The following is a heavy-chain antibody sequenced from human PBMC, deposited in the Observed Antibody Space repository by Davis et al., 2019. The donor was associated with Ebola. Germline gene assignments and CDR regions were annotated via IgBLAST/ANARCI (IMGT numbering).Heavy chain of an antibody. D-gene: IGHD6-13*01. CDR1: GGSFSGYY. V-gene: IGHV4-34*01. CDR2: INHSGST. J-gene: IGHJ4*02. Sequence: MPSETLSLTCAVYGGSFSGYYWSWIRQPPGKGLEWIGEINHSGSTNYNPSLKSRVTISVDKSKNQFSLKLSSVTAADTAVYYCARGSALAAAGTGFDYWGQGTLVTVSS. CDR3: ARGSALAAAGTGFDY.